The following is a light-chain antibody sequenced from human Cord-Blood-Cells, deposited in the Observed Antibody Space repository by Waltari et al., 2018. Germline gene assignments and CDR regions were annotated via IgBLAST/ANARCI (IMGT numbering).Light chain of an antibody. CDR1: QSISSY. Sequence: DIQMTQSPSSLSASVGDRVTITCRASQSISSYLNWYQQKPGKAPKLLIYAASSLQSGFPSRFSGSGSGTEFTLTISSLQPEDFATYYCQQSYSTPFFG. CDR2: AAS. V-gene: IGKV1-39*01. CDR3: QQSYSTPF. J-gene: IGKJ3*01.